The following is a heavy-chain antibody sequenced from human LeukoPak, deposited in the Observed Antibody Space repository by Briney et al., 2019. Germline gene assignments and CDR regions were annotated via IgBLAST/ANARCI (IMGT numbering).Heavy chain of an antibody. CDR1: GFTFSSYA. CDR2: ISGSGGST. V-gene: IGHV3-23*01. D-gene: IGHD4-17*01. J-gene: IGHJ4*02. CDR3: AKDLYGDYSFDY. Sequence: GGSLRLSCAASGFTFSSYAMSWVRQAPGKGLEWVSAISGSGGSTYYTDSVKGRFTISRDNSKNTLYLQMNSLRAEDTAVYYCAKDLYGDYSFDYWGQGTLVTVSS.